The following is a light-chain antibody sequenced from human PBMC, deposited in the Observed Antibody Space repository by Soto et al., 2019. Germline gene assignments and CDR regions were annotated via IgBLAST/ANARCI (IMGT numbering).Light chain of an antibody. J-gene: IGLJ2*01. CDR2: STN. Sequence: QTVVTQEPSFSVSPGGTVTLTCGLNSGSVSTSYYPSWYQQTPGQAPRTLIYSTNTRSSGVPGRFSGSILGNKAALTITGAQADDESDYYCVLYVGSGISVFGGGTKLTVL. CDR1: SGSVSTSYY. V-gene: IGLV8-61*01. CDR3: VLYVGSGISV.